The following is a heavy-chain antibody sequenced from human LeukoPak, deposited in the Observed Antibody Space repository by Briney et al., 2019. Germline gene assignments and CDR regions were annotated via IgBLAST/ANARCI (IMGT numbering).Heavy chain of an antibody. V-gene: IGHV4-39*07. CDR1: GGSLSSSSYY. J-gene: IGHJ1*01. Sequence: SETLSLTCTVSGGSLSSSSYYWGWLRQPPGKGLEWIGQINHSGSTNYNPSLKSRVTISVDTSKNQFSLKLSSVTAADTAVYYCASSGGQQLIQHWGQGTLVTVSS. CDR2: INHSGST. D-gene: IGHD6-13*01. CDR3: ASSGGQQLIQH.